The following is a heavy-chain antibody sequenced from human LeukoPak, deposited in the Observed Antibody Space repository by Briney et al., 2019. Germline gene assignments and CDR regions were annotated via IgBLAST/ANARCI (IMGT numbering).Heavy chain of an antibody. CDR1: GFTFNNYA. V-gene: IGHV3-23*01. Sequence: GSLRLSCAASGFTFNNYAMSWVRQAPGKGLEWISSIYASGSTHYADSVKGRCTISRDNSKNTLYLQMNGLRAEDTAVYYCVKAASGSYSVSDYWGQGTLVTVSS. CDR3: VKAASGSYSVSDY. D-gene: IGHD1-26*01. CDR2: IYASGST. J-gene: IGHJ4*02.